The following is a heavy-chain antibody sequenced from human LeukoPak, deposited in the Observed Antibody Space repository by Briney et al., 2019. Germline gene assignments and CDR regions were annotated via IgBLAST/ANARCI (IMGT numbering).Heavy chain of an antibody. CDR2: INHSGST. J-gene: IGHJ5*02. V-gene: IGHV4-34*01. D-gene: IGHD6-13*01. CDR1: GGSFSGYY. CDR3: ARGRAAALP. Sequence: LETLSLTCAVYGGSFSGYYWSWIRQPPGKGLEWIGEINHSGSTNYNPSLKSRVTISVDTSKNQFSLKLSSVTAADTAVYYCARGRAAALPWGQGTLVTVSS.